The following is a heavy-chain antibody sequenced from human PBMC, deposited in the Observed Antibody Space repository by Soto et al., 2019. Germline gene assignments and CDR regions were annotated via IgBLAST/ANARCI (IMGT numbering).Heavy chain of an antibody. Sequence: EVQLLESGGGLVQPGGSLRLSCEAAGFTFSSHAMSWVRQAPGKGLEWVSAISGSDASTFDADSVRGRFTISRDNSKNTRYLHMTSLRVEDTAIYYCTKDPCTRSSCYVDFWGQGSLVTVSS. CDR3: TKDPCTRSSCYVDF. CDR1: GFTFSSHA. J-gene: IGHJ4*02. D-gene: IGHD2-2*01. CDR2: ISGSDAST. V-gene: IGHV3-23*01.